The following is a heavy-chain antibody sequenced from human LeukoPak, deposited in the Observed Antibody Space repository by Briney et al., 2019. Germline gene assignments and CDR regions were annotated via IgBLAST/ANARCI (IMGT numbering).Heavy chain of an antibody. CDR1: GGSFSGYY. CDR2: INHSGST. V-gene: IGHV4-34*01. CDR3: ARGQAYDFWSGYSTFDY. J-gene: IGHJ4*02. D-gene: IGHD3-3*01. Sequence: SETLSLTCAVYGGSFSGYYWSWIRQPPGKGLEWTGEINHSGSTNYNPSLKSRVTISVDTSKNQFSLKLSSVTAADTAVYYCARGQAYDFWSGYSTFDYWGQGTLVTVSS.